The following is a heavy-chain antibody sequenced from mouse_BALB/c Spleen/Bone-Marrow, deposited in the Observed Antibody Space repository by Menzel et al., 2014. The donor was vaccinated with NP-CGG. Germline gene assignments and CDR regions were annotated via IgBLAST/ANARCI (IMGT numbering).Heavy chain of an antibody. D-gene: IGHD1-1*01. Sequence: VQLQQSGAELVKPGASVKLSCTASGFHIKDTYMHWVKQRPEQGLEWIGRIDPANGNTKYDPKFQGKVTITADTSSNTAYLQLSSLTSEDTAVYYCASYYYGSSSFAYWGQGTMVTVSA. CDR2: IDPANGNT. J-gene: IGHJ3*01. CDR1: GFHIKDTY. CDR3: ASYYYGSSSFAY. V-gene: IGHV14-3*02.